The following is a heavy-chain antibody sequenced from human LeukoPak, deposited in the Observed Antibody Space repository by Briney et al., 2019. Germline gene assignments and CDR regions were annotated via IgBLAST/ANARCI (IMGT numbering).Heavy chain of an antibody. CDR2: IYSGGSA. CDR1: GFTVSSNY. CDR3: ARHRSSGFRHAFDI. Sequence: PGGSLRLSCAASGFTVSSNYMSWVRQAPGKGLEWVSVIYSGGSAYYADSVKGRFTISRDNSKNTLYLQMNSLRAEDTAVYYCARHRSSGFRHAFDIWGQGTMVTVSS. J-gene: IGHJ3*02. D-gene: IGHD3-22*01. V-gene: IGHV3-66*04.